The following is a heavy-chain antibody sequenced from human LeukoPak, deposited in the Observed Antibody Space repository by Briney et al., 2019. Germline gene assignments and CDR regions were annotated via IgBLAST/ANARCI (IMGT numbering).Heavy chain of an antibody. Sequence: GGSLRLSCAASGFTFSSYEMNWVRQAPGKGLEWVSYISSSGSTKYYADSVKGRIPISRDNAKNSLYLQMNSLRAEDTAVYYCASGAQSDYWGQGTLVTVSS. J-gene: IGHJ4*02. D-gene: IGHD1-26*01. V-gene: IGHV3-48*03. CDR2: ISSSGSTK. CDR3: ASGAQSDY. CDR1: GFTFSSYE.